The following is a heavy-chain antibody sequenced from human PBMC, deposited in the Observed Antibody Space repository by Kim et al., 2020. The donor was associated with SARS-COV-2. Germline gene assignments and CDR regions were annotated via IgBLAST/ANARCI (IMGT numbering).Heavy chain of an antibody. CDR3: ARGDGDDILTGYYYYYYGMDV. Sequence: SETLSLTCAVYGGSFSGYYWSWIRQPPGKGLEWIGEINHSGSTNYNPSLKSRVTISVDTSKNQFSLKLSSVTAADTAVYYCARGDGDDILTGYYYYYYGMDVWGQGTTVTVSS. CDR2: INHSGST. J-gene: IGHJ6*02. CDR1: GGSFSGYY. V-gene: IGHV4-34*01. D-gene: IGHD3-9*01.